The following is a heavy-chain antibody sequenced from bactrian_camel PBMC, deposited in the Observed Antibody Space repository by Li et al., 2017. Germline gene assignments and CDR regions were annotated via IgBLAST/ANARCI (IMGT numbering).Heavy chain of an antibody. V-gene: IGHV3S1*01. CDR1: GYTYSSYC. J-gene: IGHJ4*01. Sequence: HVQLVESGGGSVQPGGSLRLSCAASGYTYSSYCMGWFRQAPGKEREGVAAIDGDGSTHYADPVKGRFTISKSKDNADNTLSLRMTSLQPEDTAMYYCAAGKGTDGPLHPGGYDDWGPGTQVTVS. CDR3: AAGKGTDGPLHPGGYDD. D-gene: IGHD1*01. CDR2: IDGDGST.